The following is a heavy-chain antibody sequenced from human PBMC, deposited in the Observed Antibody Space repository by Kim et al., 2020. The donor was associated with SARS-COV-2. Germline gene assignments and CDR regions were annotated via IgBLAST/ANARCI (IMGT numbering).Heavy chain of an antibody. Sequence: VKGRFTISRDNSKNTLYLQMNSLRAEDTAVYYCASRLHYYDSSGYYYFDYWGQGTLVTVSS. D-gene: IGHD3-22*01. J-gene: IGHJ4*02. CDR3: ASRLHYYDSSGYYYFDY. V-gene: IGHV3-23*01.